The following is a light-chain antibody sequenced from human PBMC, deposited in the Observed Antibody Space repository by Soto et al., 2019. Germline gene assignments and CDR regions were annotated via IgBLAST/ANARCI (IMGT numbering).Light chain of an antibody. J-gene: IGKJ4*01. V-gene: IGKV3-15*01. CDR1: LSVSSD. CDR3: QQYNNWPLT. CDR2: RAF. Sequence: EIVMTQSPATLSLSPGERATLSCRASLSVSSDLAWYRQKPGQAPRLLIYRAFTRATGIPARFSGSGFGTDFTLTISSLQSEDFAAYYCQQYNNWPLTFGGGTKVDI.